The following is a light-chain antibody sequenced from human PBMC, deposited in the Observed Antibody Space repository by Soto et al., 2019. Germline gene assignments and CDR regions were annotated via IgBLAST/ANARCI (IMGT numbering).Light chain of an antibody. J-gene: IGKJ5*01. CDR2: GAS. CDR1: QSVSSSY. V-gene: IGKV3-20*01. CDR3: DQDCAFPLT. Sequence: EIVLTQSPGTLSLSPGERATLSCRASQSVSSSYLAWYQQKPGQAPRLLIYGASSRATGIPDRFSGSGSGTDFTLTISRLFPEEVGVYYCDQDCAFPLTCAQETRLEI.